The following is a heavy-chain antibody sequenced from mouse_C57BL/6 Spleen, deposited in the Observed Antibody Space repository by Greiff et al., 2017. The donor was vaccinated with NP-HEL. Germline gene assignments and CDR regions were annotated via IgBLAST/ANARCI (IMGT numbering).Heavy chain of an antibody. V-gene: IGHV1-81*01. CDR1: GYTFTSYG. D-gene: IGHD1-1*01. CDR2: IYPRSGNT. CDR3: ARDGSRSYAMDY. J-gene: IGHJ4*01. Sequence: QVQLQQSGAELARPGASVKLSCKASGYTFTSYGISWVKQRTGQGLEWIGEIYPRSGNTYYNEKSKGKATLTADKSSSTAYMELRSLTSEDSAVYFCARDGSRSYAMDYWGQGTSVTVSS.